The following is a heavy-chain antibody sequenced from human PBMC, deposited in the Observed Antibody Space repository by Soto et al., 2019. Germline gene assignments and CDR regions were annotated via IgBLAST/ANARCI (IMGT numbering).Heavy chain of an antibody. V-gene: IGHV4-59*08. Sequence: QVQLQESGPGLVKPSETLSLTCTVPGGSISSYYWSWIRQPPGKELEWIGYIYYSGSTNYNPSLKIRVTIAVDTSKNQFSLKLSSVTAADAAVYYCARHVQWLVTFDYWGQGTLFTVSS. J-gene: IGHJ4*02. CDR2: IYYSGST. D-gene: IGHD6-19*01. CDR3: ARHVQWLVTFDY. CDR1: GGSISSYY.